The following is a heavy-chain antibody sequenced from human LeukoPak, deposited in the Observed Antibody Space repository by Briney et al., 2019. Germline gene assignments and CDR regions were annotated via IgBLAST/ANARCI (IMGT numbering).Heavy chain of an antibody. CDR2: IRSKANSYAT. V-gene: IGHV3-73*01. Sequence: GGSLRLSCAASGVTFSGSALHWVRQASGKGLEWVGRIRSKANSYATAYAASVKGRFTISRDDLKNTAYLQMNSLRTEDTAVYYCFLGTGSSWYSYWGQGTLVTVSS. J-gene: IGHJ4*02. D-gene: IGHD6-13*01. CDR3: FLGTGSSWYSY. CDR1: GVTFSGSA.